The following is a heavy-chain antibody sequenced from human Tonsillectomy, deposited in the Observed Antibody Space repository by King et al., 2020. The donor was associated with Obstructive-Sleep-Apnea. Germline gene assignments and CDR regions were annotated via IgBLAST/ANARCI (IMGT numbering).Heavy chain of an antibody. Sequence: VQLVESGGGVVQPGRSLRLSCATSRFTFSSYGMNWVRQAPGKGLEWVAVISDDGSNKHYADSVKGRFTISSDNSKNTLYLQMNSLRAEDTAVYYCAKANYGDYSLGYWGQGTLVTVSS. D-gene: IGHD4-17*01. J-gene: IGHJ4*02. CDR2: ISDDGSNK. CDR1: RFTFSSYG. V-gene: IGHV3-30*18. CDR3: AKANYGDYSLGY.